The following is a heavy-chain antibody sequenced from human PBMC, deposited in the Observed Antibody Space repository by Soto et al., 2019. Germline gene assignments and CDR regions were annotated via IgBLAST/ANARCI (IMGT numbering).Heavy chain of an antibody. CDR3: VRDGTKTLRDWFDP. V-gene: IGHV4-4*07. CDR1: GASISGFY. Sequence: SETLSLTCTVSGASISGFYWSWIRKSAGKGLEWIGRIYATGTTDYNPSLKSRVMMSVDTSKKQFSLKLRSVTAADTAVYHCVRDGTKTLRDWFDPWGQGISVTVSS. J-gene: IGHJ5*02. D-gene: IGHD1-1*01. CDR2: IYATGTT.